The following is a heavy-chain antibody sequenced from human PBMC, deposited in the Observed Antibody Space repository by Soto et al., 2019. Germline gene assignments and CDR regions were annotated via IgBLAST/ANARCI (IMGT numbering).Heavy chain of an antibody. CDR3: ARVSGIFGVVSPFDY. D-gene: IGHD3-3*01. CDR2: ISYSGRT. J-gene: IGHJ4*02. CDR1: GGSISSYY. Sequence: SETLSLTCTVSGGSISSYYWSWVRQTPGKGLEWIAYISYSGRTNYSPSLRSRTTISVDLSKNQFSLNLSSVIAADTAVYFCARVSGIFGVVSPFDYWGQGTLVTVSS. V-gene: IGHV4-59*01.